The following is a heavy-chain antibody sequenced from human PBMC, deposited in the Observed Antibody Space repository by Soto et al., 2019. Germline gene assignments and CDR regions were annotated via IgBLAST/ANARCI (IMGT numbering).Heavy chain of an antibody. J-gene: IGHJ4*02. CDR1: GFTFSSYT. D-gene: IGHD3-3*02. CDR2: ISSTSNYI. Sequence: EVQLVESGGGPVRPGGALRLSCAASGFTFSSYTMNWVRQAPGTGLEWVSSISSTSNYIYYADSVKGRFTISRDNAKNSLYLQMNSLRAEDTAVYYCVRDISEGFYWGQGTLVTVSS. V-gene: IGHV3-21*01. CDR3: VRDISEGFY.